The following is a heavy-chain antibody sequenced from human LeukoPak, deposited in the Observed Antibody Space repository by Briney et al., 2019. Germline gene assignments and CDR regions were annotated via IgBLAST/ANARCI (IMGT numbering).Heavy chain of an antibody. CDR2: LYYSGNT. D-gene: IGHD5-12*01. V-gene: IGHV4-59*11. CDR1: GGSITNHY. CDR3: ATGRGWLPDY. J-gene: IGHJ4*02. Sequence: PSETLSLTCTVSGGSITNHYWSWIRQPPGKGLEWIGHLYYSGNTNYNPSLKSRVTMSVDTSKTQFSLKLSSVTAADTALYYCATGRGWLPDYWGQGTWSPSPQ.